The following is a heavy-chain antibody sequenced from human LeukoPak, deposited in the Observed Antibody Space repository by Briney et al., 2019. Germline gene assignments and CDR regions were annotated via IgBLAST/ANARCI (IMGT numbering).Heavy chain of an antibody. CDR2: ISSSGSTI. V-gene: IGHV3-48*03. J-gene: IGHJ4*02. Sequence: PGGSLRLSCAASGFTFSSYEMNWVRQAPGKGLEWVSYISSSGSTIYYADSVKGRFTISRDNSKNTLYLQMNNLRAEDTAVYYCATPSSTMIVVDIGDYWGQGTLVTVSS. CDR3: ATPSSTMIVVDIGDY. D-gene: IGHD3-22*01. CDR1: GFTFSSYE.